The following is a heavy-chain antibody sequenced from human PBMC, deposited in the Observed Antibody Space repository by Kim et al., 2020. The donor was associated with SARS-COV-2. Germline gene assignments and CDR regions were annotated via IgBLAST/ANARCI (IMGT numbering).Heavy chain of an antibody. Sequence: SETLSLTCTVSGGSMNNYFRNWIRQPPGKGLEWIGYISYIGSTDYNPSLKRRGTISVDTSKNKFSLKLSAVTAADTAVYYCARERAMVTDYWGQGTLVAVSS. V-gene: IGHV4-59*01. CDR2: ISYIGST. J-gene: IGHJ4*02. CDR3: ARERAMVTDY. CDR1: GGSMNNYF. D-gene: IGHD5-18*01.